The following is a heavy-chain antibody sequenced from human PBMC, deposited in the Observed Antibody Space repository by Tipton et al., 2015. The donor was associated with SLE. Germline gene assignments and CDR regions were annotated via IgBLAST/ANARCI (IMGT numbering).Heavy chain of an antibody. CDR2: IYYSGST. J-gene: IGHJ4*02. Sequence: TLSLTCTVSGGSISSSSYYWGWIRQPPGKGLEWIGSIYYSGSTYYNPSLKSRVTISVDTSKNQFSLKLSSVTAADTAVYYCARLGIAAAGTGYFDYWGQGTLVTVSS. CDR3: ARLGIAAAGTGYFDY. CDR1: GGSISSSSYY. V-gene: IGHV4-39*01. D-gene: IGHD6-13*01.